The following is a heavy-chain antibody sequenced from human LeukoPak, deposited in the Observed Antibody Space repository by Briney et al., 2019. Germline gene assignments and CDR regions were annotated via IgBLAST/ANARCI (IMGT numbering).Heavy chain of an antibody. V-gene: IGHV1-8*02. J-gene: IGHJ4*02. CDR3: ATTNYYESGGYPGH. Sequence: ASVKVSCKASGGTFSSYAISWVRQAPGQGLEWMGWMNPNSGKTGYAQKFQGRVTMTRDTSISTAYMELSSLRSEDTAVYYCATTNYYESGGYPGHWGQGTLVTVSS. CDR1: GGTFSSYA. D-gene: IGHD3-22*01. CDR2: MNPNSGKT.